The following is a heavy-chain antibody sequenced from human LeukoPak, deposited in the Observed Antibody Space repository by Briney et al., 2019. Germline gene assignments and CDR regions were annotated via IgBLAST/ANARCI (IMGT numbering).Heavy chain of an antibody. V-gene: IGHV1-18*01. CDR1: GYTFTSYG. J-gene: IGHJ4*02. D-gene: IGHD3-3*01. CDR3: ARAGPFSYYDFWSGYYLLFDY. CDR2: ISAYNGNT. Sequence: GASVKVSCKASGYTFTSYGISWVRQAPGQGLEWMGWISAYNGNTNYAQKLQGRGTMTTDTSTSTAYMELRSLRSDDTAVYYCARAGPFSYYDFWSGYYLLFDYWGQGTLVTVSS.